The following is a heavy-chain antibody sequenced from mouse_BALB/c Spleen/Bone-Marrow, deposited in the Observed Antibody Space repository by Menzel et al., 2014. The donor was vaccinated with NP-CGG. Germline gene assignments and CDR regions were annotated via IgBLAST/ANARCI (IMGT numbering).Heavy chain of an antibody. Sequence: QVQLKQSRAELAKPGASVKMSCKASGCTFTNYWMHWVKQRPGQGLEWVGYIDPNTYYTRYNQKFKDKATLTADKSSSTAYLQLSSLTSEDSAVYYCARYWDAYWGQGTLVTVSA. CDR1: GCTFTNYW. CDR2: IDPNTYYT. J-gene: IGHJ3*01. CDR3: ARYWDAY. V-gene: IGHV1-7*01. D-gene: IGHD4-1*01.